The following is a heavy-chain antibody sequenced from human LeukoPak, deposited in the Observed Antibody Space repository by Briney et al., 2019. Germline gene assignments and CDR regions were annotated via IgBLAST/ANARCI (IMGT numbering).Heavy chain of an antibody. Sequence: ASVKVSCKVSGYTLTELSMHWVRQAPGKGLEWMGGFDPEDGETICAQKFQGRVTMTEDTSTDTAYMELSSLRSEDTAVYYCATARAYSGSYWGPFDYWGQGTLVTVSS. CDR3: ATARAYSGSYWGPFDY. CDR1: GYTLTELS. J-gene: IGHJ4*02. V-gene: IGHV1-24*01. CDR2: FDPEDGET. D-gene: IGHD1-26*01.